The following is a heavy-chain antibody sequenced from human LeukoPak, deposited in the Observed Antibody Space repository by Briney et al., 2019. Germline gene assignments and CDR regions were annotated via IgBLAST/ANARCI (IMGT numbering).Heavy chain of an antibody. CDR3: ARLQMAPSPTYAFDI. V-gene: IGHV5-51*01. D-gene: IGHD5-24*01. CDR2: IYPGDSDT. J-gene: IGHJ3*02. Sequence: GESLKISCTGSGYSFTSYWIGWVRQMPGKGLEWMGIIYPGDSDTRYSPSFQGQVTISADKSISTAYLQWSSLKASDTAMYYCARLQMAPSPTYAFDIWGQGTMVTVSS. CDR1: GYSFTSYW.